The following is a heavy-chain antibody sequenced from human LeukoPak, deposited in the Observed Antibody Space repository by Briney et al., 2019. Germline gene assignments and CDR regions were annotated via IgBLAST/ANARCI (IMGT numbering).Heavy chain of an antibody. V-gene: IGHV4-4*07. Sequence: PSETLSLTCTVSGGSISSYYWSWLRQPAGKGLEWIGRIYTSGSTNYNPSLKSRVTMSVDTSKNQFSLKLSSVTAADTAVYYCARAVGGYDYVWGSYRYSFDYWGQGTLVTVSS. CDR1: GGSISSYY. J-gene: IGHJ4*02. D-gene: IGHD3-16*02. CDR2: IYTSGST. CDR3: ARAVGGYDYVWGSYRYSFDY.